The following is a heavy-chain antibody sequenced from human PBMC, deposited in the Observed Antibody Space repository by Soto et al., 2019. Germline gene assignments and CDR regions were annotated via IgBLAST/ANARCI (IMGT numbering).Heavy chain of an antibody. V-gene: IGHV4-59*01. CDR3: ARAAYDSLNYFDY. CDR2: IYYSGST. CDR1: GGSISSYY. D-gene: IGHD1-1*01. Sequence: SETLSLTCTVSGGSISSYYWSWIRQPPGKGLEWIGYIYYSGSTNYNPSLKSRVTISVDTSKNQFSLKLSSVTAADTAVYYCARAAYDSLNYFDYWGQGTLVTVSS. J-gene: IGHJ4*02.